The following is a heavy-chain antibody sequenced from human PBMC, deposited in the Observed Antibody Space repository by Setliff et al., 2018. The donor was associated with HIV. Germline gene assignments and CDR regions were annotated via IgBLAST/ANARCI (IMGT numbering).Heavy chain of an antibody. D-gene: IGHD1-1*01. CDR1: GDSISTDY. V-gene: IGHV4-4*09. Sequence: SETLSLTCTVSGDSISTDYWTWIRQPPGKGLEWIGYIYNSASTSYNPSLKSRVTISVDTSKNQFSLKLSSVTAADTAVYYCARGATTNFDYWGQGTLVTVSS. J-gene: IGHJ4*02. CDR2: IYNSAST. CDR3: ARGATTNFDY.